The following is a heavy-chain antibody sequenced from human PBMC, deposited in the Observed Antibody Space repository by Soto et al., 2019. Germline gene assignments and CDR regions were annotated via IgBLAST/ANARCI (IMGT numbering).Heavy chain of an antibody. CDR1: GFTVSTKY. D-gene: IGHD1-26*01. V-gene: IGHV3-66*01. CDR2: IYSGGST. CDR3: ARDPWDASY. J-gene: IGHJ4*02. Sequence: GGSLRLSCAASGFTVSTKYMSWVRQAPGKGLEWVSVIYSGGSTFYADSVRGRFTISRDNSKNTVNLQMNSLRAEDTAVYYCARDPWDASYWAQGTFLTVSS.